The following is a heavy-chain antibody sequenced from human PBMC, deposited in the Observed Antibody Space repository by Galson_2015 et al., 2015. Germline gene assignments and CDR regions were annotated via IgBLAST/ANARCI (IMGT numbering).Heavy chain of an antibody. Sequence: SVKVSCKASGYTFTGCYMHWVRQAPGQGLEWMGRINPNSGGTNYAQKFQGRVTMTRDTSISTAYMELSRLRSDDTAVYYCARDEMGLRWGSLGYWGQGTLVTVSS. CDR2: INPNSGGT. J-gene: IGHJ4*02. D-gene: IGHD4-23*01. CDR1: GYTFTGCY. V-gene: IGHV1-2*06. CDR3: ARDEMGLRWGSLGY.